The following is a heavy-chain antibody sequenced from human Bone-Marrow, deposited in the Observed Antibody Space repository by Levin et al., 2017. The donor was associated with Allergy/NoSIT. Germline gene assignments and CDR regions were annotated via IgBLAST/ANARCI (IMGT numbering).Heavy chain of an antibody. CDR2: IYYIGTT. V-gene: IGHV4-59*01. CDR3: AREQYGSGSYGWFDP. J-gene: IGHJ5*02. CDR1: GASITSFY. Sequence: SETLSLTCNVSGASITSFYWSWIRQPPGKGLEWIGHIYYIGTTDYNPSLKSRVTMSVDTSNNQFSLKLTSVIAADTAIYYCAREQYGSGSYGWFDPWGRGTLVTVSS. D-gene: IGHD3-10*01.